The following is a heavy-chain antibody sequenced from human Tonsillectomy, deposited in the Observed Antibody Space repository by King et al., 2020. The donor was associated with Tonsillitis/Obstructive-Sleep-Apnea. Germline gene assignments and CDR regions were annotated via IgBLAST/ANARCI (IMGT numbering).Heavy chain of an antibody. CDR2: IYSGGST. CDR1: GFTVSSNY. V-gene: IGHV3-53*01. J-gene: IGHJ4*02. Sequence: VQLVESGGGLIQPGGSLRLSCAASGFTVSSNYMSWVRQAPGKGLEWVSVIYSGGSTYYADSVKGRFTISRDNSKNTLYLHMKSLRAEDTAVYYCARSRITIFGVVISYYFDYWGQGTLVTVSS. CDR3: ARSRITIFGVVISYYFDY. D-gene: IGHD3-3*01.